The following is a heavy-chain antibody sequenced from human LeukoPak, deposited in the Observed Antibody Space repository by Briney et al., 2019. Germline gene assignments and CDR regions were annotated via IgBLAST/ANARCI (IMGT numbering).Heavy chain of an antibody. CDR3: ARSFSGSYDILTGYPIDY. CDR2: IYPGDSDT. J-gene: IGHJ4*02. D-gene: IGHD3-9*01. V-gene: IGHV5-51*01. CDR1: GYNFHNYW. Sequence: PGESLKISCKSSGYNFHNYWIGWVRQMPGKGLEWMGIIYPGDSDTRYSPSFQGQVTISADKSISTAYLQRSSLKASDTAMYYCARSFSGSYDILTGYPIDYWGQGTLVTVSS.